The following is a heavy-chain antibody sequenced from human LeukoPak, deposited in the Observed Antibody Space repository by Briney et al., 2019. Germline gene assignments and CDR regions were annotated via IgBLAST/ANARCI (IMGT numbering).Heavy chain of an antibody. CDR1: GFTFSSYG. V-gene: IGHV3-23*01. J-gene: IGHJ4*02. D-gene: IGHD5-18*01. CDR2: ISGSGGNT. Sequence: GGSLRLSCAASGFTFSSYGMNWVRQAPGKGLEWVSAISGSGGNTYYADSVKGRFTISRDNSKNTLYLQMNSLRAEDTAVYYCARDGGTRLKYSYGYGDYWGQGTLVTVSS. CDR3: ARDGGTRLKYSYGYGDY.